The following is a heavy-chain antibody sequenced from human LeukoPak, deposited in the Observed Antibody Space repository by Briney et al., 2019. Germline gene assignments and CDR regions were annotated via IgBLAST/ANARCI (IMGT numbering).Heavy chain of an antibody. CDR1: GYTFTDYA. Sequence: GASVKVSCKASGYTFTDYAIHWVRQAPGQRLEWMGWITPVNGNTRYSQEFQGRVTLTRDTSASTAYMELSSLRSEDTAVYYCARDVYCSSTSCYGGGYYYYMDVWGKGTTVTISS. J-gene: IGHJ6*03. D-gene: IGHD2-2*01. V-gene: IGHV1-3*03. CDR2: ITPVNGNT. CDR3: ARDVYCSSTSCYGGGYYYYMDV.